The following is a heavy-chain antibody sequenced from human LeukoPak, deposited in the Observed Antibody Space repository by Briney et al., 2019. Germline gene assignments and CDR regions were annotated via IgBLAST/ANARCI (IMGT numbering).Heavy chain of an antibody. D-gene: IGHD3-22*01. Sequence: SETLSLTCTVSGGSISSSSYYWGWIRQPPGKGLEWIGSIYYSGSTYYNPSLKSRVTISVDTSKNPFSLKLSSVTAADTAVYYCARLGTYYYDSSGYTWGQGTLVTVSS. CDR2: IYYSGST. J-gene: IGHJ5*02. CDR1: GGSISSSSYY. V-gene: IGHV4-39*01. CDR3: ARLGTYYYDSSGYT.